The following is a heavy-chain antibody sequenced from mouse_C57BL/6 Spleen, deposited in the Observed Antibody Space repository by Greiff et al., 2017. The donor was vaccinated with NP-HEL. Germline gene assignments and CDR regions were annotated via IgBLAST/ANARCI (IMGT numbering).Heavy chain of an antibody. CDR2: IDPSDSYT. CDR1: GYTFTSYW. J-gene: IGHJ4*01. CDR3: ARRGDFSVAMDY. Sequence: QVQLQQPGAELVMPGASVKLSCKASGYTFTSYWMHWVKQRPGQGLEWIGEIDPSDSYTNYNQKFKGKSTLTVDKSSSTAYMQLSSLTSEDSAVYYCARRGDFSVAMDYWGQGTSVTVSS. D-gene: IGHD3-1*01. V-gene: IGHV1-69*01.